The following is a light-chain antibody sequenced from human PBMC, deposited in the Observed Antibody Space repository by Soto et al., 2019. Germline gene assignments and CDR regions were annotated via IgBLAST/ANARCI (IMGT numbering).Light chain of an antibody. J-gene: IGKJ2*01. Sequence: ENVLTQSPGTLSLSPGERATLSCRTSQTISSFYLAWYQQKPGQAPRLLIYGASKMATGIPDRFSGSGSGTDFILTISRLEPEDSAVYYCQQYGDSLYTFGQGTKLEI. V-gene: IGKV3-20*01. CDR3: QQYGDSLYT. CDR2: GAS. CDR1: QTISSFY.